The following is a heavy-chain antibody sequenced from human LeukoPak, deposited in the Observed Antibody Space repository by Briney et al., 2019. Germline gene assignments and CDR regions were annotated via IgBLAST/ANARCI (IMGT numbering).Heavy chain of an antibody. J-gene: IGHJ4*02. CDR3: ARGYYGSHFDY. D-gene: IGHD3-10*01. V-gene: IGHV3-7*01. CDR2: IKQDGSEK. Sequence: GGSLRLSCAASGFTFSSYWMSWVRQSPGKGLEWVANIKQDGSEKYYVDSVKGRFTISRDNAKNSLYLQMNSLRAEDTAVYYCARGYYGSHFDYWGQGTLVTVSS. CDR1: GFTFSSYW.